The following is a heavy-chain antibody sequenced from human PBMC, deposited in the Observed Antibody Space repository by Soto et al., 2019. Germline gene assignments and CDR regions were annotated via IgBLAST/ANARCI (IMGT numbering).Heavy chain of an antibody. D-gene: IGHD6-13*01. Sequence: GGSLRLSCSASGFTFSSYGMHWVRQAPGKGLEYVSGITSNGGSTYYADSVKGRFTISRDNSKNTLYLQMSSLRADDTAVYYCVKGYSSTWYYYWGQGTLVTVSS. CDR1: GFTFSSYG. CDR3: VKGYSSTWYYY. CDR2: ITSNGGST. V-gene: IGHV3-64D*06. J-gene: IGHJ4*02.